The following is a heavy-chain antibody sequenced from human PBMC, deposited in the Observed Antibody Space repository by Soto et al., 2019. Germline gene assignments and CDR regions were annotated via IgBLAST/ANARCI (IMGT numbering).Heavy chain of an antibody. Sequence: PSEIVSLTCAVSGGSISSRNWWSWVRQPPGKGLEWIGEIYHSGSTNYNPSLKSRVTISVDKSKNQFSLKLSSVTAADTAVYYCATQGFGVLHGLVDVWGQGTTVT. CDR1: GGSISSRNW. J-gene: IGHJ6*02. D-gene: IGHD3-10*01. V-gene: IGHV4-4*02. CDR3: ATQGFGVLHGLVDV. CDR2: IYHSGST.